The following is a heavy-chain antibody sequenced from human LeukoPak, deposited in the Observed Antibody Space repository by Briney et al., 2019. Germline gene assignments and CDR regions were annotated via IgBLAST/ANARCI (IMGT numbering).Heavy chain of an antibody. CDR1: GFTFSSYS. J-gene: IGHJ6*02. D-gene: IGHD3-3*01. Sequence: PGGSLRLSCAASGFTFSSYSMNWVRQAPGKGLEWVSSISSSSSYIYYADSVKGRFTISGDNAKNSLYLQMNSLRAEDMAVYYCARDLGLTYYDFWSVPKPLRYGMGVWGQGTTVTVSS. V-gene: IGHV3-21*01. CDR3: ARDLGLTYYDFWSVPKPLRYGMGV. CDR2: ISSSSSYI.